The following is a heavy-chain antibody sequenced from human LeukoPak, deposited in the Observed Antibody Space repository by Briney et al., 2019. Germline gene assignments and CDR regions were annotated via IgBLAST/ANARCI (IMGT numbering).Heavy chain of an antibody. CDR1: GVSISSSNSY. CDR2: IDYSGNT. Sequence: SETLSLTCTVSGVSISSSNSYWGWIRQPPGKGLEWIGSIDYSGNTNYNPSLKSRVTMSVDTSKNQFSLKLSSVTAADTAVYYCARGYDYGDYYWFDPWGQGTLVTVSS. V-gene: IGHV4-39*07. D-gene: IGHD4-17*01. J-gene: IGHJ5*02. CDR3: ARGYDYGDYYWFDP.